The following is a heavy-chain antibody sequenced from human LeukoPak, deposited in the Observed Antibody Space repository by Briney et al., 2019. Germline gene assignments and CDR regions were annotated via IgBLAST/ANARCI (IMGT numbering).Heavy chain of an antibody. CDR3: ATEYSSPNSYFDY. CDR1: GYTFTGYY. CDR2: INPNSGGT. Sequence: ASVKVSCKASGYTFTGYYMHWLRQAPGQGLEWMGWINPNSGGTNYAQKFQGRVTMTRDTSISTAYMELSRLRSDDTAVYYCATEYSSPNSYFDYWGQGTLVTVSS. V-gene: IGHV1-2*02. J-gene: IGHJ4*02. D-gene: IGHD6-13*01.